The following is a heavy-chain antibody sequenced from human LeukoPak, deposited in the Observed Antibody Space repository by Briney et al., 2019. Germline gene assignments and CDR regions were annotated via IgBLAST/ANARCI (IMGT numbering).Heavy chain of an antibody. J-gene: IGHJ4*02. CDR3: AKQSAGSAAWYSLHYDF. CDR2: VDGGGGGT. CDR1: GFTLSSYA. V-gene: IGHV3-23*01. Sequence: GGSLRLSCAASGFTLSSYAMTWVRQAPGRGLEWVSSVDGGGGGTYYADSVKGRITISRDNSKDTLYLQVNGLRAEDTAVYFCAKQSAGSAAWYSLHYDFWGQGTLVTVSS. D-gene: IGHD6-13*01.